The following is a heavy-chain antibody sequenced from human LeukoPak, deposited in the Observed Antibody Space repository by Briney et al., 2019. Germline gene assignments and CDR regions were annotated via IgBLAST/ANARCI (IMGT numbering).Heavy chain of an antibody. CDR2: ISYDGSNK. CDR1: GFTFSNYG. V-gene: IGHV3-30*19. J-gene: IGHJ3*02. Sequence: GGSLRLSCAASGFTFSNYGMHWVRQAPGKGLEWVAVISYDGSNKYYADSVKGRFTISRDNSKNTLYLQMNSLRAEDTAVYYCAGDTAMVSVAVAFDIWGQGTMVTVSS. CDR3: AGDTAMVSVAVAFDI. D-gene: IGHD5-18*01.